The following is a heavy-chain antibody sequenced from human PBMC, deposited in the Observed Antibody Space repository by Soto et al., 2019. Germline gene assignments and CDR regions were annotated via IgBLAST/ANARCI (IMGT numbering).Heavy chain of an antibody. J-gene: IGHJ6*02. CDR3: ARGIYDFWSGPYYYYGMDV. Sequence: ASVKVSCKVSGYTLTELSMHWVRQAPGKGLEWMGGFDPEDGETIYAQKFQGRVTITEDTSTGTAYMELSSLRSEDTAVYYCARGIYDFWSGPYYYYGMDVWGQGTTVTVSS. CDR2: FDPEDGET. V-gene: IGHV1-24*01. D-gene: IGHD3-3*01. CDR1: GYTLTELS.